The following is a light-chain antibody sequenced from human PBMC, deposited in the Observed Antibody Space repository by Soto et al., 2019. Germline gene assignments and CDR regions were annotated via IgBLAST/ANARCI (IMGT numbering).Light chain of an antibody. CDR1: QIISTY. Sequence: DIQMTQSPSSLSASVGDRVTISCRASQIISTYLNWYQQKPGTAPRLLISRASSVKSGVPPRFSGSGTGRDVTLAISSLRPEDIATYFCQQSDTSPPWTFGQGTKVEVK. V-gene: IGKV1-39*01. CDR3: QQSDTSPPWT. CDR2: RAS. J-gene: IGKJ1*01.